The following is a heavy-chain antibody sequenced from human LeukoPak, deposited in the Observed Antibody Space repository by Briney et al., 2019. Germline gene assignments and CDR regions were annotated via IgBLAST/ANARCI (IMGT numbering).Heavy chain of an antibody. CDR2: INSDGSST. D-gene: IGHD2-2*01. Sequence: GESLTLSCAASGFTLSSYWVHGVRQARGEGLVWISRINSDGSSTSYVDSVKGRFTSYRHNAKHTLYLHMNSLRDEDTAVYYCARSRAMDYWGQGTLVSVSS. V-gene: IGHV3-74*01. CDR3: ARSRAMDY. J-gene: IGHJ4*02. CDR1: GFTLSSYW.